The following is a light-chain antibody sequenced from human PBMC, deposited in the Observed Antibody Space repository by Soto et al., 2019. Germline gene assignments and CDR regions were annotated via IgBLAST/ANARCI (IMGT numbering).Light chain of an antibody. V-gene: IGLV2-14*01. J-gene: IGLJ2*01. Sequence: QSVLTQPASVSGSPGQSITMSCTGTSSDVGGYNYISWYQQHPGKAPKLMIYEVSNRPSGVSNRFSGSKSGNTASLTISGLQAEDEADYYCSSYTSTSTLVFGGGTKVTLL. CDR1: SSDVGGYNY. CDR2: EVS. CDR3: SSYTSTSTLV.